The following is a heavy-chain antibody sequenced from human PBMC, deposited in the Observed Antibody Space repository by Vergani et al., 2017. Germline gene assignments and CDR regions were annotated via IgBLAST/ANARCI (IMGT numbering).Heavy chain of an antibody. CDR2: ISTRSSYT. CDR1: GYSISSGYY. D-gene: IGHD2-15*01. V-gene: IGHV3-11*06. CDR3: ATSGTIHIVVAASDNEAFDM. J-gene: IGHJ3*02. Sequence: QVQLQDSGPGLVKPSETLSLTCAVSGYSISSGYYWGWIRQPPGKGLEWVSTISTRSSYTHYADSVRGRFTISRDDAQNSLYLQMNSLRAEDAAVYYCATSGTIHIVVAASDNEAFDMWGQGTVVTVSS.